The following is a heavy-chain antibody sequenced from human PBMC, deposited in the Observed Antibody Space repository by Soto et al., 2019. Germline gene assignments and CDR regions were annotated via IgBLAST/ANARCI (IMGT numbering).Heavy chain of an antibody. CDR2: INTSGGST. D-gene: IGHD3-10*01. CDR3: ARGSGSLYSMWII. CDR1: GYTFTSYY. J-gene: IGHJ3*02. Sequence: QVQLVPSGAEVKKPGASVKVSCKASGYTFTSYYMHWVRQAPGQGLEWMGIINTSGGSTSYAQQFQGRVTMTRDTSTSTVYMELSSLRSEDTAVYYCARGSGSLYSMWIIWGQGTMVTVSS. V-gene: IGHV1-46*03.